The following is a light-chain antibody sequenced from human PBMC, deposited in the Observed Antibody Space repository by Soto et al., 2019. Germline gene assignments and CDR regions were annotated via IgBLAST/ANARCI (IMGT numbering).Light chain of an antibody. Sequence: EILFTQSPAPPSLFSGGRATLSRRASQSVSSYLAWYQQKPGQAPRLLIYDASNRATGIPARFSGSGSGTDFALTISSLQPEDFATYYCQQGYSTPITFGQGTRLEV. CDR1: QSVSSY. J-gene: IGKJ5*01. CDR2: DAS. CDR3: QQGYSTPIT. V-gene: IGKV3-11*01.